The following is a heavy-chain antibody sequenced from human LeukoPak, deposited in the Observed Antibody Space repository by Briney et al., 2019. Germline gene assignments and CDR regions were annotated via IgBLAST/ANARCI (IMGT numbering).Heavy chain of an antibody. Sequence: SQTLSLTGTVSGGSISSGSYYWSWIRQPAGKGLEWIGRIYTSGSTNYNPSLKSRVTISVDTSKNQFSLKLSSVTAADTAVYYCARSRYGVLDYWGQGTLVTVSS. CDR1: GGSISSGSYY. CDR2: IYTSGST. J-gene: IGHJ4*02. D-gene: IGHD4-17*01. V-gene: IGHV4-61*02. CDR3: ARSRYGVLDY.